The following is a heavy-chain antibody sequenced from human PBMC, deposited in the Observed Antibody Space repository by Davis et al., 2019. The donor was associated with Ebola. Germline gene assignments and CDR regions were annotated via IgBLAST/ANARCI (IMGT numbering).Heavy chain of an antibody. J-gene: IGHJ3*02. V-gene: IGHV1-69*06. Sequence: SVKVSCKASGGTFSSYAISWVRQAPGQGLEWMGGIIPIFGTANYAQKFQGRVTITADKSTSTAYMELSSLRSEDTAVYYCARRYSGYDLADDAFDIWGQGTMVTVSS. CDR3: ARRYSGYDLADDAFDI. CDR1: GGTFSSYA. D-gene: IGHD5-12*01. CDR2: IIPIFGTA.